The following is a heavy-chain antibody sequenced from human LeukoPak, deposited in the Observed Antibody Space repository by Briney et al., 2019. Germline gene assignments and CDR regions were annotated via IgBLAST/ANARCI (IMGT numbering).Heavy chain of an antibody. CDR3: ASGAPNPIPPGGGNSNFWGVYGPYYYYYMAF. CDR1: GYTFTSYY. D-gene: IGHD3-16*01. V-gene: IGHV1-46*01. J-gene: IGHJ6*03. CDR2: INPSGGST. Sequence: ASVKVSCKASGYTFTSYYMHWVRQAPGQGLEWMGIINPSGGSTSYAQKFQGRVTMTRDTSTSTVYMELSSLRSEDTAVYYCASGAPNPIPPGGGNSNFWGVYGPYYYYYMAFGAKGPRSPSP.